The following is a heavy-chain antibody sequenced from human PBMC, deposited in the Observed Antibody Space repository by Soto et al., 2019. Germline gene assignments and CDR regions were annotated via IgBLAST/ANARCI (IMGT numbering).Heavy chain of an antibody. Sequence: GGSLRLSCAASGFTFSDYYMSWIRQAPGKGLEWVSYIRSSGSTIYYADSVKGRSTISRDNAKNSLYLQMNSRRAEDPAFYSGARDTDGDFTYSFAYWGQGPLLTVSS. J-gene: IGHJ4*02. D-gene: IGHD4-17*01. CDR2: IRSSGSTI. CDR1: GFTFSDYY. CDR3: ARDTDGDFTYSFAY. V-gene: IGHV3-11*01.